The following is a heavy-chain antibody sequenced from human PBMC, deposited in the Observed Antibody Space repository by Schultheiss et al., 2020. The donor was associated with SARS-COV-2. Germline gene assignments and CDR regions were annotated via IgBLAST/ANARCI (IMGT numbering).Heavy chain of an antibody. CDR1: GESFSGFS. CDR2: VSHSGGT. CDR3: ARLPKGWGYFDY. Sequence: SETLSLTCAVFGESFSGFSWTWIRQSPGKGLEWIGQVSHSGGTHFNPSLKRRLTISIDTSKNQFSLKLSSVTAADTAVYYCARLPKGWGYFDYWGQGTLVTVSS. V-gene: IGHV4-34*01. J-gene: IGHJ4*02. D-gene: IGHD6-19*01.